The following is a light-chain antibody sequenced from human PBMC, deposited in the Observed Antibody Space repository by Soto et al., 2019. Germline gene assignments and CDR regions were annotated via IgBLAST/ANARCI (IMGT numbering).Light chain of an antibody. CDR2: DAS. CDR3: QQYATYSPST. CDR1: QNIGTW. J-gene: IGKJ1*01. Sequence: DIQLTQSPSTLSASVGDRVTITCWASQNIGTWLAWYQHRPGEGPKLLIHDASTLESGVPSRFSGGGSATEFSLTINSLESGDSGTYHCQQYATYSPSTFGQGTKVDIK. V-gene: IGKV1-5*01.